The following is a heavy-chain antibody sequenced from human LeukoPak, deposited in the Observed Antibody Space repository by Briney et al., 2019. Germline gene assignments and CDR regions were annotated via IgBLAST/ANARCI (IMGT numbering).Heavy chain of an antibody. J-gene: IGHJ4*02. V-gene: IGHV4-34*01. CDR3: ARGGRFHVIGMIVVVTPPFDY. D-gene: IGHD3-22*01. CDR2: INHSGST. Sequence: PSETLSLTCAVYGGSFSGYYWSWIRQPPGKGLEWIGEINHSGSTNYNPSLKSRVTISVDTSKNQFSLKLSSVTAADTAVYYCARGGRFHVIGMIVVVTPPFDYWGQGTLVTVYS. CDR1: GGSFSGYY.